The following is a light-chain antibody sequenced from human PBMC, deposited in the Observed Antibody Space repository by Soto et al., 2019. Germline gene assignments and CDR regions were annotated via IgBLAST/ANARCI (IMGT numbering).Light chain of an antibody. CDR3: QQYYSTPIT. V-gene: IGKV4-1*01. CDR2: WAS. J-gene: IGKJ5*01. Sequence: DIVMTQSPDSLAVSLGERATINCKSSQSVLYSSNNKNYLTWYQQKPRQPPKLLIYWASTRESGVPDRFSGSRSGTDFTVSISSLHAEGVAVYYCQQYYSTPITFGQGTRLEIK. CDR1: QSVLYSSNNKNY.